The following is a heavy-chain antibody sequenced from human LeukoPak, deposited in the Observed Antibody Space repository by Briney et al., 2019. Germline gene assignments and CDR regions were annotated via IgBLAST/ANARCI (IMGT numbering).Heavy chain of an antibody. V-gene: IGHV4-59*12. CDR3: ARMGLLRFLEWFSDY. CDR1: GGSISSYY. D-gene: IGHD3-3*01. J-gene: IGHJ4*02. Sequence: SETLSLTCTVSGGSISSYYWSWIRQPPGKGLEWIGTIYHSGSTYYNPSLRSRVTISVDTSKNHFSLNLSSVTAADTAVYYCARMGLLRFLEWFSDYWGQGTLVTVSS. CDR2: IYHSGST.